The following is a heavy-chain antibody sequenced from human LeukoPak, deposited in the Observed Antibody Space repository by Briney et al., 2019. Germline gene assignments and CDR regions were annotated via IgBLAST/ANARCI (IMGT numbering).Heavy chain of an antibody. CDR2: ISVSGDT. CDR3: AKAPVTTCSGAYCYPFDY. V-gene: IGHV3-23*01. J-gene: IGHJ4*02. Sequence: GGSLRLSCAASGFTLSSYAMSWVRQAPGKGLEWVSAISVSGDTYHADSVKGRFTISRDSSKNTLYLQMNRLRAEDAAVYYCAKAPVTTCSGAYCYPFDYWGQGTLVTVSS. D-gene: IGHD2-21*01. CDR1: GFTLSSYA.